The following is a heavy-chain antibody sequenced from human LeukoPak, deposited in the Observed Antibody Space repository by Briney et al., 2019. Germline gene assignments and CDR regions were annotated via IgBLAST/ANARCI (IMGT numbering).Heavy chain of an antibody. J-gene: IGHJ5*02. CDR1: GFTFSSYA. CDR3: ASLTVNVVYDWFDP. D-gene: IGHD4-4*01. V-gene: IGHV3-21*01. CDR2: ISSSSSYI. Sequence: GGSLRLSCAASGFTFSSYAMSWVRQTPGKGLEWVSSISSSSSYIYYADSVKGRFTISRDNAKNSLYLQMNSLRAEDTAVYYCASLTVNVVYDWFDPWGQGTLVTVSS.